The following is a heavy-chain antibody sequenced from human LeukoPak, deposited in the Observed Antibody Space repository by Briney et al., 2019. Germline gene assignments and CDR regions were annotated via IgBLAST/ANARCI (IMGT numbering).Heavy chain of an antibody. CDR2: INPNSGGT. D-gene: IGHD5-18*01. CDR3: ARTDTKVDY. V-gene: IGHV1-2*02. CDR1: GYTFTGYF. Sequence: ASVKVSCKASGYTFTGYFIHWVRQAPGQGLEWMGWINPNSGGTNYAQKFQGRVTMTRDTSISTAYMELSRLRSDDTAVYYCARTDTKVDYWGQGTLVTVSS. J-gene: IGHJ4*02.